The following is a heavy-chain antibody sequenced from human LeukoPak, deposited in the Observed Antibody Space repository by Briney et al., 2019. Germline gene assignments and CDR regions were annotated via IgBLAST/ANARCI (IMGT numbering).Heavy chain of an antibody. CDR3: AKLNRDAYMSLGWFDP. Sequence: GGSLRLSCAASGFTFSSYAMSWVRQAPGKGLEWVSAISGSGGSTYYADYVKGRFTISRDNSKNTLYLQMNSLRAEDTAVYYCAKLNRDAYMSLGWFDPWGQGTLVTVSS. CDR1: GFTFSSYA. J-gene: IGHJ5*02. V-gene: IGHV3-23*01. CDR2: ISGSGGST. D-gene: IGHD5-24*01.